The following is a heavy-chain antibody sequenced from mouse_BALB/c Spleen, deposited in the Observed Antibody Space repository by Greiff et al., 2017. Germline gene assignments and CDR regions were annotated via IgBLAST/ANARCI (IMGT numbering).Heavy chain of an antibody. CDR2: ISSGGST. CDR3: ASYGNYYAMDY. V-gene: IGHV5-6-5*01. CDR1: GFTFSSYA. D-gene: IGHD2-1*01. J-gene: IGHJ4*01. Sequence: EVQRVESGGGLVKPGGSLKLSCAASGFTFSSYAMSWVRQTPEKRLEWVASISSGGSTYYPDSVKGRFTISRDNARNILYLQMSSLRSEDTAMYYCASYGNYYAMDYWGQGTSVTVSS.